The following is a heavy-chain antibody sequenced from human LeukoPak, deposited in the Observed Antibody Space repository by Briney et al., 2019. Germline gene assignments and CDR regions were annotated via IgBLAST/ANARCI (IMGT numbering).Heavy chain of an antibody. D-gene: IGHD3-3*01. V-gene: IGHV3-23*01. CDR2: ISGSGGST. CDR3: AKNVGFLEWLLDYYYGMDV. CDR1: GFTFSSYA. J-gene: IGHJ6*02. Sequence: GGSQRLSCAASGFTFSSYAMSWVRQAPGKGLEWVSAISGSGGSTYYADSVKGRFTISRDNSKNTLYLQMNSLRAEDTAVYYCAKNVGFLEWLLDYYYGMDVWGQGTTVTVSS.